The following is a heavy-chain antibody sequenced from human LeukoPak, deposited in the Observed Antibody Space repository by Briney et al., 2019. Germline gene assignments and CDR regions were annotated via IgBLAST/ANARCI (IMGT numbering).Heavy chain of an antibody. CDR2: VNLQGST. CDR1: GGFITQTNY. CDR3: AREGGPYRPLDY. V-gene: IGHV4-4*02. J-gene: IGHJ4*02. Sequence: PSETLSLTCGVSGGFITQTNYWTRVRQPPGKGLEWIGEVNLQGSTNYNPSLMGRVAISVDKSENHVSLHLTSLTAADTAVYYCAREGGPYRPLDYSGQGTLVTVSS.